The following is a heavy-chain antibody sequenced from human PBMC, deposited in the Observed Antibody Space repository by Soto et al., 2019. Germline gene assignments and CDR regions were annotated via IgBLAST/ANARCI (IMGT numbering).Heavy chain of an antibody. CDR1: GYILTGYS. D-gene: IGHD5-18*01. J-gene: IGHJ6*02. CDR2: IDPNSGAT. CDR3: ARGYGSSPNMELRFGMDV. Sequence: QVYLVQSGAEVRRPGASVKVSCTAFGYILTGYSLHWVRHAPGQGLEWMGWIDPNSGATNSAERFNGRVSMPRDTSISAAYLELSSLRSDDTAVYYCARGYGSSPNMELRFGMDVWGQGTTISVSS. V-gene: IGHV1-2*02.